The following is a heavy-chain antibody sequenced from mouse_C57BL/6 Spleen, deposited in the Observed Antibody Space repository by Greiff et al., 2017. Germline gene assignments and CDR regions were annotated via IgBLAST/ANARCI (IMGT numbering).Heavy chain of an antibody. CDR2: INYDGSST. D-gene: IGHD2-3*01. V-gene: IGHV5-16*01. Sequence: EVMLVESEGGLVQPGSSMKLSCTASGFTFSDYYMAWVRQVPEKGLEWVANINYDGSSTYYLDSLKSRFIISRDNAKNILYLQMSSLKSEDTATXYCTRHIYDGYSYAMDYWGQGTSVTVST. J-gene: IGHJ4*01. CDR3: TRHIYDGYSYAMDY. CDR1: GFTFSDYY.